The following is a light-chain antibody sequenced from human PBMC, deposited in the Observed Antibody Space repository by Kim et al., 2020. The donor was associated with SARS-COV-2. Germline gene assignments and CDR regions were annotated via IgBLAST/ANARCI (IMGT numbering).Light chain of an antibody. CDR2: GES. CDR1: GSAYNNY. CDR3: QQFGMAPAT. V-gene: IGKV3-20*01. Sequence: LTPGERATLSCRASGSAYNNYLARYQQKPGQPPSLLFYGESTRATGIPDRFSGSGSGTDFTLTISRLEPEDSAVYFCQQFGMAPATFGQGTKLEIK. J-gene: IGKJ2*01.